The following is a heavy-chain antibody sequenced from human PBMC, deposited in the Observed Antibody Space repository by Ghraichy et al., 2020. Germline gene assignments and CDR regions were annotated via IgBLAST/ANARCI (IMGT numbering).Heavy chain of an antibody. Sequence: LNISCTVSGGSVSSGSYYWSWIRQPPGKGLEWIGYIYYSESTNYNPSLKSRVTISVDTSKNQFSLKLSSVTAADTAVYYCARDRWKYGMDVWGQGTTVTVSS. CDR2: IYYSEST. V-gene: IGHV4-61*01. CDR1: GGSVSSGSYY. D-gene: IGHD1-1*01. CDR3: ARDRWKYGMDV. J-gene: IGHJ6*02.